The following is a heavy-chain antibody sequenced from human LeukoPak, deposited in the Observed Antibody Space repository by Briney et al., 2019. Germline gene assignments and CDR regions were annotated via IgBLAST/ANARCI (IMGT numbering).Heavy chain of an antibody. Sequence: SETLSLTCTVSGGSISSYYWGWIRQPAGKGLEWIGRIYTSGSTNYNPSLKSRVTMSVDTSKNQFSLRLNSVTAADTAVYYCARDALHYFDTSGYFSDFWGQGTLVTASS. D-gene: IGHD3-22*01. CDR3: ARDALHYFDTSGYFSDF. CDR1: GGSISSYY. J-gene: IGHJ4*02. V-gene: IGHV4-4*07. CDR2: IYTSGST.